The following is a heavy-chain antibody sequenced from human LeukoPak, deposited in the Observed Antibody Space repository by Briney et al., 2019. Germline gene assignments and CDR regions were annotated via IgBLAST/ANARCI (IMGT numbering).Heavy chain of an antibody. J-gene: IGHJ5*02. CDR2: IYYSGST. V-gene: IGHV4-31*03. CDR1: GGSISSGGYY. Sequence: PSQTLSLTCTVSGGSISSGGYYWSWIRQHPGKGLEWIGYIYYSGSTYYNPSLKSRVTISVDTSKNRYSLKLSSVTAADTAVYYCARVDRSSGGGNWFDPWGQGTLVTVSS. CDR3: ARVDRSSGGGNWFDP. D-gene: IGHD2-15*01.